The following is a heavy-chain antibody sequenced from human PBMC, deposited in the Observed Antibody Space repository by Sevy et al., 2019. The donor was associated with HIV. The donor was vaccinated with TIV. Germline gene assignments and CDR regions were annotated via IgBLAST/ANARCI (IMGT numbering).Heavy chain of an antibody. D-gene: IGHD2-2*01. CDR1: GFTVGTYW. Sequence: GGSLRLSCAAPGFTVGTYWMSWVRQAPGKGLQWVASIKQDESEKNYVDSVKGRFTISRDNAKNSLALQMNSLRAEDTAVYYCARDLIVPTGMFYYGMDVWGQGTTVTVSS. CDR2: IKQDESEK. V-gene: IGHV3-7*01. J-gene: IGHJ6*02. CDR3: ARDLIVPTGMFYYGMDV.